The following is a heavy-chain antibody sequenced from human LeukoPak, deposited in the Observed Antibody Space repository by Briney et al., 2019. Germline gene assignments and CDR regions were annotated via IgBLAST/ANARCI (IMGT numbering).Heavy chain of an antibody. D-gene: IGHD5-12*01. CDR3: ARDHGYSGYLDAFDV. CDR1: GYTFTGYY. Sequence: ASVKVSCKASGYTFTGYYVHWIRQAPGQGLERMGWINPNSGDTIHAQRFQGSVTMTRDTSISTAYMELSRLRSDDTAVYYCARDHGYSGYLDAFDVWGQGTMVTVSS. CDR2: INPNSGDT. J-gene: IGHJ3*01. V-gene: IGHV1-2*02.